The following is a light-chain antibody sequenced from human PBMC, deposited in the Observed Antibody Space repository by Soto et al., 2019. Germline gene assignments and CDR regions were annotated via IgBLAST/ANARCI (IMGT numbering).Light chain of an antibody. J-gene: IGLJ1*01. V-gene: IGLV2-14*01. Sequence: QSALTQPASVSGSPGQSITISCTGTSSDIGGYNYVSWYQQHPGNAPKLIIYDVTNRPSGVSNRFSGSKSGDTASLTISGLLAEDEADYYCSSYTSSIYVFGTGTKLTVL. CDR1: SSDIGGYNY. CDR2: DVT. CDR3: SSYTSSIYV.